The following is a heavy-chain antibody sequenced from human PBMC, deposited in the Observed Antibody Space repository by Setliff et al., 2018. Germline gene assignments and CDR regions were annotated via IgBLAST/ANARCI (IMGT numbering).Heavy chain of an antibody. D-gene: IGHD3-9*01. CDR1: GGSFSGYY. J-gene: IGHJ4*02. CDR3: ARGARYFDWLFDPDYYFDY. Sequence: PSETLSLTCAVYGGSFSGYYWSWIRQPPGKGLEWIGEINHSGSTNYNPSLKSRVTISVDTSKNQFSLKLSSVTAADTAVYYCARGARYFDWLFDPDYYFDYWGQGTLVTVS. CDR2: INHSGST. V-gene: IGHV4-34*01.